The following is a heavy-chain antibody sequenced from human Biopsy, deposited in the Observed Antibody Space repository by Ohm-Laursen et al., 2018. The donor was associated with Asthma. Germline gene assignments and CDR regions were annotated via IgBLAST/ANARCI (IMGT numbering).Heavy chain of an antibody. CDR3: ARTFHFWSPYHAEHYQL. D-gene: IGHD3-3*02. CDR1: GFAVSRDY. Sequence: SLRLSCSASGFAVSRDYMFWVRQAPGKGLEWVANIKHDGSEKNHVDSLKGRFTISRDNAKNSLYLQMNSLRAEDTAAYYCARTFHFWSPYHAEHYQLWGQGTLVTVSS. CDR2: IKHDGSEK. V-gene: IGHV3-7*01. J-gene: IGHJ1*01.